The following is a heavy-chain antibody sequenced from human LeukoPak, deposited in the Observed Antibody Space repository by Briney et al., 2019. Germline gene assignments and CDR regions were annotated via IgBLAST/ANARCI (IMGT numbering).Heavy chain of an antibody. CDR3: ARVEAAGTGVFDY. CDR2: ISSSSSYI. CDR1: GFTFSSYS. J-gene: IGHJ4*02. Sequence: PGGSLRLSCAASGFTFSSYSMNWVRQAPGQGLEWVSSISSSSSYIYYADSVKGRFTISRDNAKNSLYLQMNSLRAEDTAVYYCARVEAAGTGVFDYWGQGTLVTVSS. D-gene: IGHD6-13*01. V-gene: IGHV3-21*01.